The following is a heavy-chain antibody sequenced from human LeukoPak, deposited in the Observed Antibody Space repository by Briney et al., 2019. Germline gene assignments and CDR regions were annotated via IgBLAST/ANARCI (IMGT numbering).Heavy chain of an antibody. V-gene: IGHV3-23*01. CDR3: AKRGVGAQEFDY. D-gene: IGHD1-26*01. Sequence: GASLRLSCAASGFTFSSYAMSWVRQAPGKGLEWVSAISGSGGSTYYADSVKGRFTISRDNSKNTLYQQMNSLRAEDTAVYYCAKRGVGAQEFDYWGQGTLVTVSS. CDR2: ISGSGGST. CDR1: GFTFSSYA. J-gene: IGHJ4*02.